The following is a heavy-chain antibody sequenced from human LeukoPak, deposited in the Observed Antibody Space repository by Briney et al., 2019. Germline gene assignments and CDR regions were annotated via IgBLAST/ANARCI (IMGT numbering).Heavy chain of an antibody. CDR3: ASGPRWVGAAWAHSFNI. D-gene: IGHD2-15*01. V-gene: IGHV3-7*01. Sequence: PGGSLRLSCLDSGFTFSSYWMSWVLQAPGKGLEWVANIKQDGSDKYYVDSVKGRFTISRDNAKNSLYLQMNSLRADDTAVYFCASGPRWVGAAWAHSFNIWGQGTMVTVSS. CDR2: IKQDGSDK. J-gene: IGHJ3*02. CDR1: GFTFSSYW.